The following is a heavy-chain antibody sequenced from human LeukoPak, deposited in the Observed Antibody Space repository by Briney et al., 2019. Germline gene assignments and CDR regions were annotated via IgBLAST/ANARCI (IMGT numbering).Heavy chain of an antibody. V-gene: IGHV4-38-2*02. D-gene: IGHD3-22*01. Sequence: SETLSLTCTVSGGSISSYYWGWIRQPPGKGLEWIGSIYHSGSTYYNPSLKSRVTISVDTSKNQFSLKLSSVTAADTAVYYCARVPGGYYDSSGYYDYWGQGTLVTVSS. J-gene: IGHJ4*02. CDR3: ARVPGGYYDSSGYYDY. CDR2: IYHSGST. CDR1: GGSISSYY.